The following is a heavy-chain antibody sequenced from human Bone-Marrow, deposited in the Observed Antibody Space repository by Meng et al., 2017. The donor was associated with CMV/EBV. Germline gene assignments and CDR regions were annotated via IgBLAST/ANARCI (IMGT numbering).Heavy chain of an antibody. CDR1: GGTFSSYA. CDR3: ARVSPAARRVRGGGPYYFAY. CDR2: IIPIFGTA. V-gene: IGHV1-69*05. Sequence: SVKVSCKASGGTFSSYAISWVRQAPGQGLEWMGGIIPIFGTANYAQKFQGRVTITTDESTSTAYMELSSLRSEDTAVYYCARVSPAARRVRGGGPYYFAYWGQGNLVNVAS. D-gene: IGHD2-2*01. J-gene: IGHJ4*02.